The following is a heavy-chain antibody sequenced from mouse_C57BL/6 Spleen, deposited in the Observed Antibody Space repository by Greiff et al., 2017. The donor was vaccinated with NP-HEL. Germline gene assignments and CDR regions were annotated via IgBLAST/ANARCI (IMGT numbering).Heavy chain of an antibody. Sequence: VQLQQSGAELVRPGASVTLSCKASGYTFTDYEMHWVKQTPVHGLEWIGAIDPETGGTAYNQKFKGKAILTADKSSSTAYMELSSLTSEDSAAYYGTKGGLLLRYFDVWGTRTTVTVSS. CDR2: IDPETGGT. CDR1: GYTFTDYE. J-gene: IGHJ1*03. D-gene: IGHD1-1*01. V-gene: IGHV1-15*01. CDR3: TKGGLLLRYFDV.